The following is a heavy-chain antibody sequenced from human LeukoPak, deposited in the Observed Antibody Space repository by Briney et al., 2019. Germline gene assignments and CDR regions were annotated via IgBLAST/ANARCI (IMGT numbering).Heavy chain of an antibody. CDR3: ARDVIVGATEDYFDY. V-gene: IGHV3-9*01. J-gene: IGHJ4*02. Sequence: PGRSLRLSCAASGFTFDDYAMPWVRQAPGKGLEWVSGISWNSGSIGYADSVKGRFTISRDNAKNSLYLQMNSLRAEDTAVYYCARDVIVGATEDYFDYWGQGTLVTVSS. CDR1: GFTFDDYA. CDR2: ISWNSGSI. D-gene: IGHD1-26*01.